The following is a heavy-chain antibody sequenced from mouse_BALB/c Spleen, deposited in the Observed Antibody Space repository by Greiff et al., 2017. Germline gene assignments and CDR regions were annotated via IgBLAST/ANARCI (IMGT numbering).Heavy chain of an antibody. V-gene: IGHV1-7*01. CDR3: ARGGDYRYDFDY. CDR1: GYTFTSYW. J-gene: IGHJ2*01. CDR2: INPSTGYT. D-gene: IGHD2-14*01. Sequence: QVQLQQSGAELAKPGASVKMSCKASGYTFTSYWMHWVKQRPGQGLEWIGYINPSTGYTEYNQKFKDKATLTADKSSSTAYMQLSSLISEDSAVYYCARGGDYRYDFDYWGQGTTLTVSS.